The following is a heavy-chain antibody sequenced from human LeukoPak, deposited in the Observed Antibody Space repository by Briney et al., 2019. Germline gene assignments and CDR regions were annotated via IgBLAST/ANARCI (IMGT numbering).Heavy chain of an antibody. V-gene: IGHV3-74*01. Sequence: GGSLRLSCVVSGFXFSNYWMHWVRQAPGKGLVWVSRVNNDGSGAIYADSLKGRFTISRDNAKNTVFLQMNSLRAEDTAVYYCARGGYQHGYDYWGQGVRVIVSS. CDR1: GFXFSNYW. CDR2: VNNDGSGA. D-gene: IGHD2-2*01. J-gene: IGHJ4*02. CDR3: ARGGYQHGYDY.